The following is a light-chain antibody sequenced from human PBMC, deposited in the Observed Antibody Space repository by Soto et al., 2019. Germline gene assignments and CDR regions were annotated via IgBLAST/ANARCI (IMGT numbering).Light chain of an antibody. CDR2: DAS. CDR1: QSVSRPY. V-gene: IGKV3D-20*02. CDR3: QQYQNWPLII. Sequence: EIVLTQSPDTLSLSPGERATLSCSASQSVSRPYLAWYQQKPGQAPRLLIYDASNRATGFPDRFSGSGYGTEFTLTIRSLQSEDFADYSCQQYQNWPLIICGQGTRRELK. J-gene: IGKJ5*01.